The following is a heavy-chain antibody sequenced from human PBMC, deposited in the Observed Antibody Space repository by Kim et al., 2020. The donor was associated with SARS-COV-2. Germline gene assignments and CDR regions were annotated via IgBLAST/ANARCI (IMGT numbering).Heavy chain of an antibody. CDR1: GFTFSSYA. D-gene: IGHD6-19*01. CDR3: ARDKDSSGWNFDY. J-gene: IGHJ4*02. V-gene: IGHV3-30-3*01. Sequence: GGSLRLSCAASGFTFSSYAMHWVRQAPGKGLEWVAVISYDGSNKYYADSVKGRFTISRDNSKNTLYLQMNSLRAEDTAVYYCARDKDSSGWNFDYWGQGTLVTVSS. CDR2: ISYDGSNK.